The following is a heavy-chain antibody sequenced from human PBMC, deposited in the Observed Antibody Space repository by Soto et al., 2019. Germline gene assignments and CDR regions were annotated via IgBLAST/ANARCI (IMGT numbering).Heavy chain of an antibody. CDR1: GFTFGIYS. Sequence: GGSLRLSCAASGFTFGIYSMNWVRQAPGKGLEWVSSISSTTNYIYYADSMKGRFTVSRDNAKNSVYLEMNSLSAEDTALYYCARESEDLTSNFDYWGQGTLVTVSS. CDR2: ISSTTNYI. V-gene: IGHV3-21*01. CDR3: ARESEDLTSNFDY. J-gene: IGHJ4*02.